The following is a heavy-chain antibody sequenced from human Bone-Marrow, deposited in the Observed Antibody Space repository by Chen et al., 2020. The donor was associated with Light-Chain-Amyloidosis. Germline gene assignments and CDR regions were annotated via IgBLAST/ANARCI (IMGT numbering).Heavy chain of an antibody. CDR2: IYPDDSDS. V-gene: IGHV5-51*01. J-gene: IGHJ4*02. CDR1: GYTFHNYW. CDR3: ARRRDGYNFDY. Sequence: EVQLERSGPEVKKPGESLKISCKGSGYTFHNYWIGWVRQMPGKGLEWMGVIYPDDSDSRYSPSFEGQVTISAGKSITTAYLQWRSLKASDTAMYYCARRRDGYNFDYWGQGTLVTVSS. D-gene: IGHD5-12*01.